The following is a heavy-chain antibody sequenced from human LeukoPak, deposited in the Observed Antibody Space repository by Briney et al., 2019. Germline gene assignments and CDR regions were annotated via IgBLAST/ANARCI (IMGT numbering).Heavy chain of an antibody. Sequence: SVKVSCKASGGTFSSYAISWVRQAPGQGLEWMGGIIPIFGTANYAQKFQGRVTITADESTSTAYMELSSLRSEDTAVCYCARLAQRITIFGVVPGGWFDPWGQGTLVTVSS. CDR3: ARLAQRITIFGVVPGGWFDP. J-gene: IGHJ5*02. CDR2: IIPIFGTA. D-gene: IGHD3-3*01. V-gene: IGHV1-69*01. CDR1: GGTFSSYA.